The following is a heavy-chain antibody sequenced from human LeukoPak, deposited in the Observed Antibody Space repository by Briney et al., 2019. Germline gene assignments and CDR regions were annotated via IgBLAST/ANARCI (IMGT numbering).Heavy chain of an antibody. CDR3: ARGARWLRIFDY. D-gene: IGHD5-24*01. CDR1: GGSISSGGYY. J-gene: IGHJ4*02. Sequence: PSETLSLTCTVSGGSISSGGYYWSWIRQHPGKGLEWIGYIYYSGSTYYNPSLKSRVTISVDTSKNQFSLKLSSVTAADTAVYYCARGARWLRIFDYWGQGTLVTVSS. V-gene: IGHV4-31*03. CDR2: IYYSGST.